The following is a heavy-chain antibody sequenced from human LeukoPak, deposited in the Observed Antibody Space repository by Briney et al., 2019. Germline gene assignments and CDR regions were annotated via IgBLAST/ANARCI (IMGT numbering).Heavy chain of an antibody. V-gene: IGHV4-34*01. Sequence: PSETLSLTCAVYSGSFSGYYWSWIRQPPGKGLEWIGEINHSGSTNYNPSLKSRVTISVDTSKNQFSLKLSSVTAADTAVYYCARGPRWLLRHWGQGTLVTVSS. CDR2: INHSGST. D-gene: IGHD2-15*01. CDR1: SGSFSGYY. J-gene: IGHJ4*02. CDR3: ARGPRWLLRH.